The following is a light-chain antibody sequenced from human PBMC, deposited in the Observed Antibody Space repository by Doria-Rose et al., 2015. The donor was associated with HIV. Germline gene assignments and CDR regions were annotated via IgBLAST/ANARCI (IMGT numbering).Light chain of an antibody. V-gene: IGKV3-20*01. Sequence: TQSPGTLSLSPGERATLSCRASQSVSSSELRWYQQKPGQAHRLLIYDVSTRATGIPDRFSGSGSGTDFTLAISRLEPEDFAVYYCQQYVSSPLTFGGGTKVEIK. CDR3: QQYVSSPLT. CDR1: QSVSSSE. J-gene: IGKJ4*01. CDR2: DVS.